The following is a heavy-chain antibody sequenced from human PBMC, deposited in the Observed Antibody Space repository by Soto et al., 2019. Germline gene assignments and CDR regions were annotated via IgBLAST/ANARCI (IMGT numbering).Heavy chain of an antibody. J-gene: IGHJ4*02. CDR2: IWYDGSNK. CDR3: VRDYRRYDSSGYYFDY. V-gene: IGHV3-33*01. D-gene: IGHD3-22*01. CDR1: GFTFSSYG. Sequence: GGSLRLSCAASGFTFSSYGMHWVRQAPGKGLEWVAVIWYDGSNKYYADSVKGRFTISRDNSKNTLYLQMNSLRAEDTAVYYCVRDYRRYDSSGYYFDYWGQGTLVTVSS.